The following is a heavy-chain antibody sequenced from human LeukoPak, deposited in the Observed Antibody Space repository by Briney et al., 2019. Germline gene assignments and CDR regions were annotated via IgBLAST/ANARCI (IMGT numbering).Heavy chain of an antibody. V-gene: IGHV1-46*01. CDR2: INPSGGST. Sequence: GASVKVSCKASGYTFTSYYMHWVRQAPGQGLEWMGIINPSGGSTSYAQKFQGRVTMTRDTSTSTVYMELSSLRSEDTAVYYCARGEILWFGDPRSDAFDIWGQGTMVTVSS. CDR3: ARGEILWFGDPRSDAFDI. D-gene: IGHD3-10*01. J-gene: IGHJ3*02. CDR1: GYTFTSYY.